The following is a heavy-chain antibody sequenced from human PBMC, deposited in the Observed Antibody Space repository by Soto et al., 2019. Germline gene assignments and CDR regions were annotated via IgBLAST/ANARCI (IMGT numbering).Heavy chain of an antibody. D-gene: IGHD3-3*01. Sequence: SGPTLVNPTQTLTLTCTFSGFSLSTSGMCVSWIRQPPGKALEWLALIDWDDDKYYSTSLKTRLTISKDTSKNQVVLTMTNMDPADTATYYCARSHYDFWSGYYPAYYYYYGMDVWGQGTTVTVSS. CDR2: IDWDDDK. CDR1: GFSLSTSGMC. J-gene: IGHJ6*02. V-gene: IGHV2-70*01. CDR3: ARSHYDFWSGYYPAYYYYYGMDV.